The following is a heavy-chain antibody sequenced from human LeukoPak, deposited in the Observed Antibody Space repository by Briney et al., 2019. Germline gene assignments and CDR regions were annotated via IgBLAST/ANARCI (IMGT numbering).Heavy chain of an antibody. CDR2: IYYSGTT. V-gene: IGHV4-39*01. CDR3: ARQWDSSGYHEYFQH. CDR1: GGSISSSGFY. D-gene: IGHD3-22*01. J-gene: IGHJ1*01. Sequence: SETLSLTCTVSGGSISSSGFYWGWIRQPPGMGLEWTGSIYYSGTTYYNPSLKGRVTISVDTSKNQFSLKLSSVTAADTAVYYCARQWDSSGYHEYFQHWGQGTLVTVSS.